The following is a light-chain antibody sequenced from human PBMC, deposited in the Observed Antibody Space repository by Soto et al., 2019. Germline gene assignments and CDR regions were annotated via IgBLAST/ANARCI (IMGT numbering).Light chain of an antibody. Sequence: AIHMTQSPSSLSAPVGVIAAVTCMASQGIRNDLGWYQQKPGKAPKLLIYAASSLQSGVPSRFSGSGSGTDFTLTISSLQPEDFATYYCQQYYSYPPTFGRGTKVDIK. V-gene: IGKV1-6*01. CDR1: QGIRND. J-gene: IGKJ4*01. CDR3: QQYYSYPPT. CDR2: AAS.